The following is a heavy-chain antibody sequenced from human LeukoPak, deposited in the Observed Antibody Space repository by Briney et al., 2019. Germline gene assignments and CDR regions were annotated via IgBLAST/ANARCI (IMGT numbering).Heavy chain of an antibody. Sequence: PSETLTLTCTVSGGSISSSGYSWVWIRQPPGRGLEWVGVISDNGRAFYNPSLKSRVTISADSSKNQFPLNLNSVTAADTAVYYCVRGKMHDDWLDPWGQGALITVSS. D-gene: IGHD5-24*01. J-gene: IGHJ5*02. CDR2: ISDNGRA. CDR3: VRGKMHDDWLDP. CDR1: GGSISSSGYS. V-gene: IGHV4-39*01.